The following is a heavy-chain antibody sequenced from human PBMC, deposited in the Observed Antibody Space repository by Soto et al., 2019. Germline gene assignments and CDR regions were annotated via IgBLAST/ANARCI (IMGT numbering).Heavy chain of an antibody. V-gene: IGHV3-73*01. D-gene: IGHD3-22*01. CDR1: GFTFSGSA. J-gene: IGHJ6*02. Sequence: GGSLRLSCAASGFTFSGSAMHWVRQASGKGLEWVGRIRSKANSYATEYAASVKGRFTISRDDSKNTAYLQMNSLKTEDTAVYYCTRAANYYDSSGYYYYYYGMDVWGQGTTVTVSS. CDR3: TRAANYYDSSGYYYYYYGMDV. CDR2: IRSKANSYAT.